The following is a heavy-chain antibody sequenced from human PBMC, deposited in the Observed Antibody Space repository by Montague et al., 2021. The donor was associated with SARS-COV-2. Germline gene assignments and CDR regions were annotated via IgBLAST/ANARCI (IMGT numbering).Heavy chain of an antibody. CDR2: ISWNSGSI. CDR3: ALPQELGFDY. CDR1: GFTFDDYA. J-gene: IGHJ4*02. Sequence: SLRLSCAASGFTFDDYAMHWVRQAPGKGLEWVSGISWNSGSIGYADSVKGRFTISRDNAKNSLYLQMNSPRAEDTALYYCALPQELGFDYWGQGTLVTVSS. V-gene: IGHV3-9*01. D-gene: IGHD7-27*01.